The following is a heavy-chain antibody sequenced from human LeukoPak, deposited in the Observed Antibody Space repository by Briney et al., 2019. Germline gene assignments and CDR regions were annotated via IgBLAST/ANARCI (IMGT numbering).Heavy chain of an antibody. J-gene: IGHJ6*02. D-gene: IGHD6-19*01. CDR1: GFTFSSYW. V-gene: IGHV3-7*01. CDR3: ARERLAVAGGGMGYYYGMDV. CDR2: IKQDGSEK. Sequence: GGSLRLSCAASGFTFSSYWMSWVRQAPGKGLEWVANIKQDGSEKYYVDSVKGRFTISRDNSKNTLYLQMNSLRAEDTAVYYCARERLAVAGGGMGYYYGMDVWGQGTTVTVSS.